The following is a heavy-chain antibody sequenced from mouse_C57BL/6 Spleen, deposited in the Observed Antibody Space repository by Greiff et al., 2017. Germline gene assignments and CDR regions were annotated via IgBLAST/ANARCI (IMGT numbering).Heavy chain of an antibody. J-gene: IGHJ2*01. Sequence: VQLQQSGAELVRPGASVKLSCTASGFNIKDDYMPWVKQRPEQGLEWIGWIDPENGDPEYASKFQGKATITADTSSNTAYLQLSSLTSEDTAVYYCTTSGDYYGSSYWGQGTTLTVAS. D-gene: IGHD1-1*01. CDR3: TTSGDYYGSSY. CDR1: GFNIKDDY. CDR2: IDPENGDP. V-gene: IGHV14-4*01.